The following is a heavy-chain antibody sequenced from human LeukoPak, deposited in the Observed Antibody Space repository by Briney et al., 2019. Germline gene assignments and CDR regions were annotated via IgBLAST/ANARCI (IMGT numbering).Heavy chain of an antibody. CDR2: INPSGGST. J-gene: IGHJ3*02. V-gene: IGHV1-46*01. CDR3: ARDLKWDTYAFDI. Sequence: ASVKVSCKASGYTFTSYYMHWVRQAPGPRLESMGIINPSGGSTSYAQKFQGRVTMTRDTSTSTVYMELSSLRSEDTAVYYCARDLKWDTYAFDIWGQGTMVTVSS. CDR1: GYTFTSYY. D-gene: IGHD5-18*01.